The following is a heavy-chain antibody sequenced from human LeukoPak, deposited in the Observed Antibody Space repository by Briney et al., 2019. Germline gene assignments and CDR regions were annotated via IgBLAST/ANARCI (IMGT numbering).Heavy chain of an antibody. D-gene: IGHD1/OR15-1a*01. CDR1: GFTFSNYW. CDR3: ASLNNNDY. Sequence: GGSLRLSCAASGFTFSNYWMSWVRQAPGKGLEWVANIKNDGNKKYYVDSVKGRFTISRDNAKNSLYLQMNSLRVEDTAVYYCASLNNNDYWGQGTLVTVPS. CDR2: IKNDGNKK. V-gene: IGHV3-7*01. J-gene: IGHJ4*02.